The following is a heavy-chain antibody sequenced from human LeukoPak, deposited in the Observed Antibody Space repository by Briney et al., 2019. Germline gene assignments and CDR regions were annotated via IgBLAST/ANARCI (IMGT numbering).Heavy chain of an antibody. Sequence: SETLSLTCTVSGGSISSGSYYWSWIRQPAGKGLEWIGRIYTSGSTNYNPSLKSRVTISVDTSKNQFSLKLSSVTAADTAVYYWAAGRGGGDAFDIWGQGTMVTVSS. V-gene: IGHV4-61*02. CDR2: IYTSGST. J-gene: IGHJ3*02. D-gene: IGHD2-21*01. CDR3: AAGRGGGDAFDI. CDR1: GGSISSGSYY.